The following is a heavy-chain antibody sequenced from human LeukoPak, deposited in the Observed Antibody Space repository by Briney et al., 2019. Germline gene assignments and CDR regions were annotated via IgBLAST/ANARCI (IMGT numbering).Heavy chain of an antibody. CDR1: GGTFSSYA. V-gene: IGHV1-69*13. CDR2: IIPIFGPA. CDR3: ARDMTGYCSGGSCSQGFDY. Sequence: GASVKVSRKASGGTFSSYAISWVRQAPGQGLEWMGGIIPIFGPANYAQKFQGRVTITADESTSTAYMELSSLRSEDTAVYYCARDMTGYCSGGSCSQGFDYWGQGTLVTVSS. D-gene: IGHD2-15*01. J-gene: IGHJ4*02.